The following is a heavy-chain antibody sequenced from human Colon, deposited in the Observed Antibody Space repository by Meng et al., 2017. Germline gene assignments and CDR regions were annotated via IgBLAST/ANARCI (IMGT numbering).Heavy chain of an antibody. Sequence: VQSQLAGAGLLQPSEALSLACAVSGGSFSGFYWSWCRQPPGKGLEWIGEIDHIGISNYNSSLKGRLIMSVDTSKKQISLTLTSVTAADTAVYYCAAGLRHGDWFDPWGPGTLVTVSS. J-gene: IGHJ5*02. V-gene: IGHV4-34*02. CDR3: AAGLRHGDWFDP. D-gene: IGHD4-17*01. CDR2: IDHIGIS. CDR1: GGSFSGFY.